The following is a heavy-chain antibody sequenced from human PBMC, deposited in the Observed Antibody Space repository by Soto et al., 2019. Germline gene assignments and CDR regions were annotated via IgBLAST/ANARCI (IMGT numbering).Heavy chain of an antibody. D-gene: IGHD3-22*01. V-gene: IGHV4-39*01. CDR2: IYSSGYT. J-gene: IGHJ3*02. CDR1: GGSIRSSSFY. CDR3: ARHTLISGRLHGFDM. Sequence: PSETLSLTCIVSGGSIRSSSFYWGWVRQPPGKGLEWIASIYSSGYTYYNPSLKGRVTISIDTSNNRFSLKLNSVTAADTAVFYCARHTLISGRLHGFDMWGQGTTVTVSS.